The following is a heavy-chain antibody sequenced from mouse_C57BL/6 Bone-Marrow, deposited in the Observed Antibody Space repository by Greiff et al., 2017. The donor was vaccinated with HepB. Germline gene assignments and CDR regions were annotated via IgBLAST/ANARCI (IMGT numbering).Heavy chain of an antibody. CDR2: ISSGGDYI. CDR3: TRKNDYGEAY. J-gene: IGHJ3*01. D-gene: IGHD2-4*01. V-gene: IGHV5-9-1*02. CDR1: GFTFSSYA. Sequence: EVMLVESGEGLVKPGGSLKLSCAASGFTFSSYAMSWVRQTPEKRLEWVAYISSGGDYIYYADTVKGRFTISRDNARNTLYLQMSSLKSEDTAMYYCTRKNDYGEAYWGQGTLVTVSA.